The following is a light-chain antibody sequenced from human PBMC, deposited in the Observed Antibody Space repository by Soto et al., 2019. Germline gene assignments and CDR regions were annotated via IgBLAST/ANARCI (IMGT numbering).Light chain of an antibody. Sequence: QSALTQPASVSGSPGQSITISCTGTNGAIGRYNYVSWYQQHPDKVPKLMIYDVTNRPSGVSNRFSGSKSDNTASLTISGLQAEDEADYYCSSYTSSDTFVVFGGGTKVTVL. J-gene: IGLJ2*01. V-gene: IGLV2-14*03. CDR1: NGAIGRYNY. CDR2: DVT. CDR3: SSYTSSDTFVV.